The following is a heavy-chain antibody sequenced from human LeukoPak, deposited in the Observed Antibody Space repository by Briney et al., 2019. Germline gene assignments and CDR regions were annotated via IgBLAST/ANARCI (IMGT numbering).Heavy chain of an antibody. CDR3: ARAGYYDTSGLGRAFEI. CDR2: IYYRGRT. CDR1: GGSISNYY. V-gene: IGHV4-59*01. Sequence: SETLSLTCTVSGGSISNYYWNWIRQSPGKGLEWIGNIYYRGRTNYNPSLKSRVTISVDTSKNQFSLNLSSVTAADTAVYYCARAGYYDTSGLGRAFEIWGQGTMVTVSS. J-gene: IGHJ3*02. D-gene: IGHD3-22*01.